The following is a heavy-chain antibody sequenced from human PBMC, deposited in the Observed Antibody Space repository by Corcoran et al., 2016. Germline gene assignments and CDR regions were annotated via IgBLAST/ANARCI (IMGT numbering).Heavy chain of an antibody. CDR1: GFTFSSYD. CDR2: IGTAGDT. Sequence: EVQMVESGGGLVQPGGSLRLSCAASGFTFSSYDMHWVRQATGKGLEWVSAIGTAGDTYYPGSVKGRFPISRENAKNSLYLQMNSLRAEDTAVYYCARSVAGTAVFDYWGQGTLVTVSS. CDR3: ARSVAGTAVFDY. D-gene: IGHD6-19*01. J-gene: IGHJ4*02. V-gene: IGHV3-13*01.